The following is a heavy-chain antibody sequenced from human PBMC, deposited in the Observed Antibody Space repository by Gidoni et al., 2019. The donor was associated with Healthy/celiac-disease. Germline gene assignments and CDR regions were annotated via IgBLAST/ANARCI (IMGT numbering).Heavy chain of an antibody. CDR2: ISSSSSTI. CDR1: GFTFSSYS. Sequence: EVQLVESGGGLVQPGGSLRLSCAASGFTFSSYSMNWVRQAPGKGLEWVSYISSSSSTIYYADSVKGRFTISRDNAKNSLYLQMNSLRDEDTAVYYCARGEVDYYDSSGYYYWGQGTLVTVSS. CDR3: ARGEVDYYDSSGYYY. D-gene: IGHD3-22*01. V-gene: IGHV3-48*02. J-gene: IGHJ4*02.